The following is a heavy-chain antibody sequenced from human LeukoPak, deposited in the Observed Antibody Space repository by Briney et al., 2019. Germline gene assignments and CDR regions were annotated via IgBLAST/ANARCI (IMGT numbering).Heavy chain of an antibody. CDR1: GGSISSYY. CDR3: PRRVRPNWFDP. J-gene: IGHJ5*02. Sequence: SETLSLTCTVSGGSISSYYWSWIRQPPGKGLEWIGYIYYSGSTNYNPSLKSRVTISVDTSKNQFSLKLSSVTAADTAVYYCPRRVRPNWFDPWGQGTLVTVSS. V-gene: IGHV4-59*08. CDR2: IYYSGST.